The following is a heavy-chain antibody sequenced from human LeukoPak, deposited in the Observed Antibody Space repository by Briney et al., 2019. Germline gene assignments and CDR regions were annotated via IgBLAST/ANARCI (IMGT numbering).Heavy chain of an antibody. J-gene: IGHJ4*02. CDR2: ISYDGSNK. CDR1: GFTFSSYA. D-gene: IGHD6-19*01. Sequence: GKSLRLSCAASGFTFSSYAMHWVRPAPGKGLEWVAVISYDGSNKYYADSVKGRFTISRDNSENTLYLQMNSLRAEDTAVYYCVRDRSIVVANFDYWGQGTLVTVSS. CDR3: VRDRSIVVANFDY. V-gene: IGHV3-30*04.